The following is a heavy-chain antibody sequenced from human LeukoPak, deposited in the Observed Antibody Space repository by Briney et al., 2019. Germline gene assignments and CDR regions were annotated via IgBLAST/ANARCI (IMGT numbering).Heavy chain of an antibody. CDR2: ISSNGGST. V-gene: IGHV3-64*01. D-gene: IGHD6-19*01. CDR3: ARDNVAVAAAFDL. J-gene: IGHJ3*01. Sequence: GGSLRLSCAASGFTFSSYAMHWVRQAPGKGLKYVSAISSNGGSTYYANSVKGRFTISRDNSKNTLYLQTGSLRAEDMAVYCCARDNVAVAAAFDLWGQGTMVTVCS. CDR1: GFTFSSYA.